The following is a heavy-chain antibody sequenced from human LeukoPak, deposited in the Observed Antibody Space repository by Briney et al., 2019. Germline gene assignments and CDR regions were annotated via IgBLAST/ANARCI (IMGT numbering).Heavy chain of an antibody. Sequence: PSETLSLTCTVSGDSISSYYWSWIRQPPGKGLEWIGYIYYSGSTNYNPSLKSRVTISVDTSKNQFSLKLSSVTAADTAVYYCARDYITIFGGRGWFDPWGQGTLVTVSS. CDR3: ARDYITIFGGRGWFDP. J-gene: IGHJ5*02. V-gene: IGHV4-59*01. CDR1: GDSISSYY. D-gene: IGHD3-3*01. CDR2: IYYSGST.